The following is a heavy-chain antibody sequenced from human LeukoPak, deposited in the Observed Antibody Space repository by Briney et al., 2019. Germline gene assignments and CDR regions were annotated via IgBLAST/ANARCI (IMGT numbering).Heavy chain of an antibody. CDR2: ITSSSSYI. D-gene: IGHD3-3*01. J-gene: IGHJ4*02. CDR3: ARAATLHVLRFLEWSDY. V-gene: IGHV3-21*01. CDR1: GFTFSSYS. Sequence: GGSLRLSCAGSGFTFSSYSMNWVRQAPGRGLEWVSSITSSSSYIYYAASVAGRFTISRDNAKSSLYLQMISLRAEDTAVYYGARAATLHVLRFLEWSDYWGQGTLVTVSS.